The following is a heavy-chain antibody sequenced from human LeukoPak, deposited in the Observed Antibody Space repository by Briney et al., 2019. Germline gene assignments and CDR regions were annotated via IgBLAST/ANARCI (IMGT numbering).Heavy chain of an antibody. CDR3: VEDRSGRPRYYYAMDV. CDR1: GSTFSSSV. D-gene: IGHD6-25*01. J-gene: IGHJ6*04. CDR2: ISSDAINE. Sequence: GGSLRLSCAASGSTFSSSVMHWVRQAPGKGLEWVAVISSDAINEYYAHSVKGRFTISRDNYKNTAFLQMNSLRAEDTAVYYCVEDRSGRPRYYYAMDVWGKGTTVTVSS. V-gene: IGHV3-30*18.